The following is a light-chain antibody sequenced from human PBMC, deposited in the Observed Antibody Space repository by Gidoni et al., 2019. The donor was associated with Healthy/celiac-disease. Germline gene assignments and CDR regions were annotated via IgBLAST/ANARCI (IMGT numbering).Light chain of an antibody. J-gene: IGKJ2*01. CDR3: QQSFSSPYT. V-gene: IGKV1-39*01. Sequence: DIQMTQSPSSLSASVGDRVTITCRASQSISSYLNWYQHKPGKAPKLLIYSASSLQSGVPSRFSGSGSGTDFTLTISSLQPEDFATYYCQQSFSSPYTFXQXTKLEIK. CDR2: SAS. CDR1: QSISSY.